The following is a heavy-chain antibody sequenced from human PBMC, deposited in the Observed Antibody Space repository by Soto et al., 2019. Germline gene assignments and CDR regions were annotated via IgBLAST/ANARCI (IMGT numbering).Heavy chain of an antibody. CDR1: GGTFSSYA. CDR3: AKEFDSGVTGLF. Sequence: GASVKVSCKASGGTFSSYAIRWVRQAPGQGLEWMGGIIPIFGTANYAQKFQGRVTITADNSKNTLYLQMNSLRAEDTAVYYCAKEFDSGVTGLFWGQRTLVTVSS. CDR2: IIPIFGTA. D-gene: IGHD2-21*02. V-gene: IGHV1-69*06. J-gene: IGHJ4*02.